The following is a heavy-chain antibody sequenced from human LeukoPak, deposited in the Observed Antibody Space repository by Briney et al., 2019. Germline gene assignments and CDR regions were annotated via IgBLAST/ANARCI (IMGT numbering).Heavy chain of an antibody. V-gene: IGHV1-8*03. Sequence: ASVKVSCKASGYTFTIYDINWVRQATGQGLEWMGWMNPNSGNTIYAQKFQGRVTITRNTSISTAYMELSSLRSEDTAVYYCARRAVAYKYSYYMDVWGKGTAVTVSS. CDR3: ARRAVAYKYSYYMDV. CDR1: GYTFTIYD. J-gene: IGHJ6*03. CDR2: MNPNSGNT. D-gene: IGHD6-19*01.